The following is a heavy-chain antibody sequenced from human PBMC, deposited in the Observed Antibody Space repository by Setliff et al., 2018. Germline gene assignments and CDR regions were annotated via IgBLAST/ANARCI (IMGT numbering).Heavy chain of an antibody. V-gene: IGHV3-21*01. CDR3: ARGRGVDTAMVYFDY. D-gene: IGHD5-18*01. J-gene: IGHJ4*02. CDR2: ISSSSSYI. CDR1: EFIFRSYI. Sequence: LRLSCAASEFIFRSYIVSWVRQPPGKGLEWVSSISSSSSYIYYADSVKGRFTISRDNAKNSLYLQMNSLRAEDTAVYYCARGRGVDTAMVYFDYWGQGTLVTVSS.